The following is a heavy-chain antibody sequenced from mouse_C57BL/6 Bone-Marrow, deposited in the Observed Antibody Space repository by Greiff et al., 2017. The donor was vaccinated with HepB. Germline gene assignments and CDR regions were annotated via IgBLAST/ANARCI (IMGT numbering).Heavy chain of an antibody. V-gene: IGHV1-55*01. D-gene: IGHD1-1*01. CDR2: IYPGRGST. CDR3: ARDFFITTVVADY. CDR1: GYTFTSYW. J-gene: IGHJ2*01. Sequence: QVQLQHPGAELVKPGASVKMSCKASGYTFTSYWITWVKQRPGQGLEWIGDIYPGRGSTNYNEKFKSKATLTVDTSSSTAYMQRSSLTSEDSAVYYGARDFFITTVVADYWGQGTTLTVSS.